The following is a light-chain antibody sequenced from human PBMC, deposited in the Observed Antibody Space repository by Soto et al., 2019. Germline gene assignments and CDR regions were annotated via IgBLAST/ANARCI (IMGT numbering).Light chain of an antibody. CDR2: DVI. V-gene: IGLV2-11*01. CDR3: CSYAGSYTHV. J-gene: IGLJ1*01. CDR1: SSDVGGYNF. Sequence: QSVLTQPRSVSGSPGQSVTISCTGTSSDVGGYNFVSWFQQHPGKAPKLIIYDVIKRPSGGPHHFSGSKSGNTASLTISGLQAEDEADYFCCSYAGSYTHVFGTGTKVTVL.